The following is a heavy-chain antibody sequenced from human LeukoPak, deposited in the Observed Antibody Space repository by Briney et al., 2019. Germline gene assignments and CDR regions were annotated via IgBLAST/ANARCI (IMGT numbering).Heavy chain of an antibody. D-gene: IGHD3-10*01. CDR1: GGTFSSYA. Sequence: SVKVSCKASGGTFSSYAISWVRQAPGQGLEWMGGIIPIFGTANYAQKFQGRVTITTDESTSTAYMELSSLRSEDTAVYYCARATMVRGWSYYYTDVWGKGTTVTVSS. J-gene: IGHJ6*03. CDR3: ARATMVRGWSYYYTDV. CDR2: IIPIFGTA. V-gene: IGHV1-69*05.